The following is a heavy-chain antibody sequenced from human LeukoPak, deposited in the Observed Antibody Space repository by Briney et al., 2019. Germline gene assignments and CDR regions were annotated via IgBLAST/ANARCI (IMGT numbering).Heavy chain of an antibody. CDR2: INHSGST. CDR3: AREIDDFWSGYAYYYYYMDV. CDR1: GGSFSGYN. V-gene: IGHV4-34*01. J-gene: IGHJ6*03. Sequence: PSETLSLTCAVYGGSFSGYNWSWIRQPPGKGLEWIGEINHSGSTNYNPSLKSRVTISVDTSKNQFSLKLSSVTAADTAVYYCAREIDDFWSGYAYYYYYMDVWGKGTTVTVSS. D-gene: IGHD3-3*01.